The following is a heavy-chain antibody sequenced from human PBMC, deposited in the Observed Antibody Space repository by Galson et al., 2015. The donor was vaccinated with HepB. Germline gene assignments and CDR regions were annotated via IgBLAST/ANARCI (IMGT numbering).Heavy chain of an antibody. CDR3: TRVRARMVPSYYYYMDV. CDR1: TCSGDYY. D-gene: IGHD2-8*01. CDR2: IYYSGTT. V-gene: IGHV4-30-4*01. J-gene: IGHJ6*03. Sequence: TCSGDYYWSWIRQPPGKGLEWIGYIYYSGTTYYNASLTSRVTISVDTSKNQFSLKLTSVTAADTAVYYCTRVRARMVPSYYYYMDVWGKGTTVTVSS.